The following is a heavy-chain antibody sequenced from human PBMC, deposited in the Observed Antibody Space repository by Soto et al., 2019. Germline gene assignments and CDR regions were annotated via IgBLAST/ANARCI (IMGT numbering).Heavy chain of an antibody. Sequence: PGASLKISCQGSGYSFTSYWISWGRKMHGKGRGWMGRIDPSDSYTNYSPSFQGHVTISADKSISTAYLQWSSLKASDTAMYYCARLNGNHDYWGQGTLVTVSS. CDR2: IDPSDSYT. V-gene: IGHV5-10-1*01. D-gene: IGHD2-8*01. CDR3: ARLNGNHDY. J-gene: IGHJ4*02. CDR1: GYSFTSYW.